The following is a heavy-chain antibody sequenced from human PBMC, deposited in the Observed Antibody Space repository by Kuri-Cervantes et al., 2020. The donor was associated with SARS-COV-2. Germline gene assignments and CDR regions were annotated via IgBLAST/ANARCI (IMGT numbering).Heavy chain of an antibody. CDR1: GFTFSSYW. V-gene: IGHV3-74*01. CDR2: INSDGSST. D-gene: IGHD4-23*01. Sequence: GGSLRLSCAASGFTFSSYWMHWVRQAPGKGLVWVSRINSDGSSTSYADSVKGRFTISRDNAKNSLYLQMNSLRAEDTALYYCAKAFYGGNRGGVDYWGQGTLVTVSS. J-gene: IGHJ4*02. CDR3: AKAFYGGNRGGVDY.